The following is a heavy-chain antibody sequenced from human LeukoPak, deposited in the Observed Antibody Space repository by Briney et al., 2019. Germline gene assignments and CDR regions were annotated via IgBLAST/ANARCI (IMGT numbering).Heavy chain of an antibody. CDR1: GFTFNNYA. CDR2: ISSGGDYT. CDR3: AKDLHDSSGYKSYFDY. J-gene: IGHJ4*02. V-gene: IGHV3-23*01. D-gene: IGHD3-22*01. Sequence: PGGSLRLSCAASGFTFNNYAMSWVRQAPGRGLEWVSAISSGGDYTNSADSVKGRFTISRDNSRNTLYLQMNSLRAEDTAVYYCAKDLHDSSGYKSYFDYWGQGTLVTVSS.